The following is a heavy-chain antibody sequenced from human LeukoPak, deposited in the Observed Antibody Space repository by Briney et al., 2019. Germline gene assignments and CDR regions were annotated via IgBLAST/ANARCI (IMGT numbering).Heavy chain of an antibody. CDR1: GVSISSYY. J-gene: IGHJ5*02. Sequence: SSETLSLTCTVSGVSISSYYWSWIRQPPGKGLEWIGYIYYSGSTNYNPSLKSRVTISVDTSKNQFSLKLRSVTAADTAVYYCARDRYSYDSSGSRWFDPWGQGTLVTVSS. CDR2: IYYSGST. V-gene: IGHV4-59*01. D-gene: IGHD3-22*01. CDR3: ARDRYSYDSSGSRWFDP.